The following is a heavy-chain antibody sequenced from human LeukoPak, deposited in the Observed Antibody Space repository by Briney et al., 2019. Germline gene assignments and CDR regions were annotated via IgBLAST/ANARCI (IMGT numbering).Heavy chain of an antibody. CDR1: GFTFSNYW. CDR2: IKEDGSEK. J-gene: IGHJ4*02. V-gene: IGHV3-7*03. Sequence: GGSLRLSCAASGFTFSNYWMSWVRQAPGKGLEWVANIKEDGSEKYYVDSVKGRFTISRDNAKNSLYLQMNSLRAEDTAVYYCARDLSSGWIGGGAYWGQGTLVTVSS. CDR3: ARDLSSGWIGGGAY. D-gene: IGHD6-19*01.